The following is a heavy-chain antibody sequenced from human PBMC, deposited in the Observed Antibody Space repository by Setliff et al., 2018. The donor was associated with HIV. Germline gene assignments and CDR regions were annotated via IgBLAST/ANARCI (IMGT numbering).Heavy chain of an antibody. D-gene: IGHD7-27*01. V-gene: IGHV1-8*03. J-gene: IGHJ5*02. CDR3: ARGTTPLGWFDP. CDR2: MNPNSGET. Sequence: ASVKVSCKASGYTFTSYDINWVRQATGQGLEWMGWMNPNSGETGHAQKFQGRVTITRNTSISTAYMELSSLRSDDTAVYYCARGTTPLGWFDPWGQGTLVTVSS. CDR1: GYTFTSYD.